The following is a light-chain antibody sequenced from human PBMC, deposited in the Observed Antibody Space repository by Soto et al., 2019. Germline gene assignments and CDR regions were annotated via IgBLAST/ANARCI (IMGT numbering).Light chain of an antibody. CDR1: SSDVGAYNY. Sequence: QSALTQPASVSGSPGQSITISCAGTSSDVGAYNYVSWYQHHPGKAPKLMIYDVNNRPSGDSNRFSGSKSGNTASLTISGVQAEDEADYYCSSWTSGATYFFGSGTKLTVL. CDR2: DVN. J-gene: IGLJ1*01. V-gene: IGLV2-14*03. CDR3: SSWTSGATYF.